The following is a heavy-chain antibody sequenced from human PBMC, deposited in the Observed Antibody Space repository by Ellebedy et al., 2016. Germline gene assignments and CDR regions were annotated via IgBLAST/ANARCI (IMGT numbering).Heavy chain of an antibody. CDR3: VKGGTQTNIVLDY. V-gene: IGHV3-23*01. J-gene: IGHJ4*02. CDR1: GFTFSIHA. Sequence: GGSLRLSCAASGFTFSIHAMNWVRQAPGKGLAWVSSASGSDPRTFYADSVKGRFTISRDNSKSTLFLQMDSLRAEDTAVYYCVKGGTQTNIVLDYWGQGTVVTVSS. D-gene: IGHD6-6*01. CDR2: ASGSDPRT.